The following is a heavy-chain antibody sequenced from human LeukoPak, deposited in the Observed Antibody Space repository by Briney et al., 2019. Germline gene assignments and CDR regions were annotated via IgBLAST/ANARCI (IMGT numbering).Heavy chain of an antibody. CDR2: TYYRSRRYI. D-gene: IGHD2-15*01. Sequence: SQTLSLTCAISGDSVSSKSAAWDWIRQSPSRGLEWLGRTYYRSRRYIDYAGSVKSRITINPDTSKNQFSLQLNSVTPEDTAVYYCAREGGEYCSGGSCHYAFDIWGQGTVVTVSS. CDR3: AREGGEYCSGGSCHYAFDI. J-gene: IGHJ3*02. V-gene: IGHV6-1*01. CDR1: GDSVSSKSAA.